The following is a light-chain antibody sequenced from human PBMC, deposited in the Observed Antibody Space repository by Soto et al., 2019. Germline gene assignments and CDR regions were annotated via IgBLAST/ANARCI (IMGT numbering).Light chain of an antibody. J-gene: IGKJ4*01. CDR2: DAS. V-gene: IGKV3-11*01. CDR1: QSVSSY. CDR3: QQSSNSLT. Sequence: EIVLTQSPATLSLSPGERATLSCRASQSVSSYLAWYQQKPGQAPRLLIYDASNRATGIPARFSGSGSGTDFTLTISSLEPEDFAVYYCQQSSNSLTFGGGTKVEIK.